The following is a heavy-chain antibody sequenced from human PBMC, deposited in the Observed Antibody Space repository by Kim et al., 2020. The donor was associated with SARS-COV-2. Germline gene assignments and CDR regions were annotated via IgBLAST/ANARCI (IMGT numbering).Heavy chain of an antibody. Sequence: GGSLRLSCAASGFTFSSYRMNWVRQAPGKGLVWVSRIDSDGSNTNYADSVKGRFTISRDNAKNTLYLQMNSLRTLDTAYLYTSQKSGRANV. CDR3: SQKSGRANV. D-gene: IGHD2-8*01. CDR1: GFTFSSYR. CDR2: IDSDGSNT. J-gene: IGHJ6*01. V-gene: IGHV3-74*01.